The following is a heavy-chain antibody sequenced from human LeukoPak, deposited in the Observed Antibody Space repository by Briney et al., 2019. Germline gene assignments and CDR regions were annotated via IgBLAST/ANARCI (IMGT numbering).Heavy chain of an antibody. V-gene: IGHV1-18*01. CDR3: ARDPSAYCSGGSCSDV. J-gene: IGHJ4*02. CDR2: ISAYNGNT. D-gene: IGHD2-15*01. Sequence: ASVKVSCKACGYTFTSYGISWVRQAPGQGLEWMGWISAYNGNTNYAQKLQGRVTMTTDTSTSTAYMELRSLRSDDTAVYYCARDPSAYCSGGSCSDVWGQGTLVTVSS. CDR1: GYTFTSYG.